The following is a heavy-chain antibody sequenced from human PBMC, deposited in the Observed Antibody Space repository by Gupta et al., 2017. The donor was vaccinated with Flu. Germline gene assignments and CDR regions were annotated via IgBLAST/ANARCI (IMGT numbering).Heavy chain of an antibody. J-gene: IGHJ5*02. V-gene: IGHV4-31*02. Sequence: SWIRHHPGKGPEWIGYISNTGSTYYNPSLRSRVSISVDTSKSQFSLRLSSLTEADTAVYYCARDSRHESSGLHTWFDPWGQGTLVKVSS. D-gene: IGHD3-22*01. CDR2: ISNTGST. CDR3: ARDSRHESSGLHTWFDP.